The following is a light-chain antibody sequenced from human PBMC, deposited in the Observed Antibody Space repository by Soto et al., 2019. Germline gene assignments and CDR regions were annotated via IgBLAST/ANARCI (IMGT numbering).Light chain of an antibody. CDR2: RNS. CDR1: SSNIGSNY. V-gene: IGLV1-47*01. CDR3: ASWDDSLSGFVV. Sequence: QSVLTQPPSASGTPGQRVTISCSGSSSNIGSNYVFWYQQLPGTAPKVLMYRNSQRPSGVPDRFSGSKSGTSASLAISGLRSEDEADYYCASWDDSLSGFVVFGGWTKVTVL. J-gene: IGLJ2*01.